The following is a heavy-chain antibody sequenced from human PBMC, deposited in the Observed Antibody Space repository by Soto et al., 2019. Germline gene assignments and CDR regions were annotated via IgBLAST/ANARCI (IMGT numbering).Heavy chain of an antibody. V-gene: IGHV1-69*13. Sequence: SVKVSCKASGGTFSSYAISWVRQAPGQGLEWMGGIIPIFGTANYAQKFQGRVTITADESTSTAYMELGSLRSEDTAVYYCARMTSSGYYYGMDVWGQGTTVTVSS. CDR3: ARMTSSGYYYGMDV. CDR2: IIPIFGTA. D-gene: IGHD2-21*02. CDR1: GGTFSSYA. J-gene: IGHJ6*02.